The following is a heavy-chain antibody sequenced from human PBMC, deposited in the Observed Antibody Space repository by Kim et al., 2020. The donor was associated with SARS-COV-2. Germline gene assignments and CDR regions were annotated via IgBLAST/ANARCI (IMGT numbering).Heavy chain of an antibody. Sequence: GGSLRLSCAASGFTFSSYGMHWVRQAPGKGLEWVAVISYDGSNKYYADSVKGRFTISRDNSKNTLYLQMNSLRAEDTAVYYCAKPSEYNWFDPWGQGTLVTVSS. V-gene: IGHV3-30*18. J-gene: IGHJ5*02. CDR1: GFTFSSYG. CDR3: AKPSEYNWFDP. CDR2: ISYDGSNK.